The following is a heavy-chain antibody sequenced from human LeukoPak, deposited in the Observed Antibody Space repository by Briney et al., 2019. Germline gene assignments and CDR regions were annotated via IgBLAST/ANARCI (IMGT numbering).Heavy chain of an antibody. J-gene: IGHJ5*02. CDR1: GYTFTGYY. CDR3: ARLGGLYGDLGEFWFDP. Sequence: GASVKVSCKASGYTFTGYYMHWVRQAPGQGLEWMGWINPNSGGTNYAQKFQGRVTMTRDTSISTAYMELSRLRSDDTAVYYCARLGGLYGDLGEFWFDPWGQGTLVTVSS. D-gene: IGHD4-17*01. V-gene: IGHV1-2*02. CDR2: INPNSGGT.